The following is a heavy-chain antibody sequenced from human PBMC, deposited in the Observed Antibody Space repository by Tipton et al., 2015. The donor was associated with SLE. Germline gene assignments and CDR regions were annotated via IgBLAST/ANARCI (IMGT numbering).Heavy chain of an antibody. J-gene: IGHJ5*02. Sequence: TLSLTYAVYGGSFSGYYWSWIRQPPGKGLEWIGEINHSGSTNYNPSLKSRVTISVDRSKNQFSLKLSSVTAADTAVYYCARRYGPFDPWGQGTLVTDSS. CDR1: GGSFSGYY. V-gene: IGHV4-34*01. CDR3: ARRYGPFDP. D-gene: IGHD1-14*01. CDR2: INHSGST.